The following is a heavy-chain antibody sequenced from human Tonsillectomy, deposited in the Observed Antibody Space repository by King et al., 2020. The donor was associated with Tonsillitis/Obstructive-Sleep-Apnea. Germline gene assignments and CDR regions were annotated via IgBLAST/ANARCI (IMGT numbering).Heavy chain of an antibody. CDR1: GFTFSDHY. D-gene: IGHD6-13*01. Sequence: DVQLVESGGGLVQPGESLRLSCAASGFTFSDHYMDWVRQAPGKGLEWVGRTKNNANSYTTEYAASVKGRFTISRDDSENSLYLQMNSLKTEDTAVYYCARGGIADYYYGLDVWGQGTTVTGSS. V-gene: IGHV3-72*01. CDR3: ARGGIADYYYGLDV. J-gene: IGHJ6*02. CDR2: TKNNANSYTT.